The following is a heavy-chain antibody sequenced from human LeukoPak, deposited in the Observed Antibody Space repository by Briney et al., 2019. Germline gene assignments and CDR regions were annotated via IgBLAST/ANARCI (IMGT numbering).Heavy chain of an antibody. J-gene: IGHJ3*02. D-gene: IGHD5-18*01. CDR3: ARGSGYSYGYDAFDI. V-gene: IGHV4-59*01. CDR1: GGSISSYY. CDR2: IYYSGST. Sequence: PSETLSLTCTVPGGSISSYYWSWIRQPPGKGLEWIGYIYYSGSTSYNPSLKSRVTISVDTSKNQFSLKLSSVTAADTAVYYCARGSGYSYGYDAFDIWGQGTTVTVSS.